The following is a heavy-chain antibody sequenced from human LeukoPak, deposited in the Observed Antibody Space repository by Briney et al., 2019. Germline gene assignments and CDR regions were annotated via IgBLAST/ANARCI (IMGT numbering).Heavy chain of an antibody. D-gene: IGHD5-18*01. V-gene: IGHV4-59*01. CDR3: ARVRGYSYGYAFDI. Sequence: SETLSLTCAVYGGSFSGYYWSWIRQPPGKGLEWIGYIYYSGSTNYNPSLKSRVTISVDTSKNQFSLKLSSVTAADTAVYYCARVRGYSYGYAFDIWGQGTMVTVSS. J-gene: IGHJ3*02. CDR2: IYYSGST. CDR1: GGSFSGYY.